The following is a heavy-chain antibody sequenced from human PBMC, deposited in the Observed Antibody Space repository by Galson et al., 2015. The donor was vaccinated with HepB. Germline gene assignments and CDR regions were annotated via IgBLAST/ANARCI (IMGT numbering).Heavy chain of an antibody. CDR2: ISSSGSTI. D-gene: IGHD2-2*01. Sequence: SLRLSCAASGFTFSSYEMNWVRQAPGKGLEWVSYISSSGSTIYYADSVKGRFTISRDNAKNSLYLQMNSLRAEDTAVYYCASPSAARYYYYYYGMDVWGQGTTVTVSS. V-gene: IGHV3-48*03. CDR3: ASPSAARYYYYYYGMDV. J-gene: IGHJ6*02. CDR1: GFTFSSYE.